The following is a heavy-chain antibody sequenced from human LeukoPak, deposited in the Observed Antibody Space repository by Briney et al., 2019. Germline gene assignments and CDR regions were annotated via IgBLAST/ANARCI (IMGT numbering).Heavy chain of an antibody. CDR3: ARAKDHYDSSGYAFGI. CDR2: IYYSGST. Sequence: SETLSLTCTVSGGSISSGGYYWSWIRQHPGKGLEWIGYIYYSGSTYYNPSLESRVTISVDTSKNQVSLKVSSVTAADTAVYYCARAKDHYDSSGYAFGIRGQGTMVTVSS. CDR1: GGSISSGGYY. J-gene: IGHJ3*02. D-gene: IGHD3-22*01. V-gene: IGHV4-31*03.